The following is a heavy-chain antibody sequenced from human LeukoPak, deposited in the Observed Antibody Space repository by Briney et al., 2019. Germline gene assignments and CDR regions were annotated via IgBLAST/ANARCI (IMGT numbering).Heavy chain of an antibody. D-gene: IGHD4-17*01. V-gene: IGHV4-59*01. CDR3: VRSKSGTYGWFDP. CDR2: IYYSGTT. J-gene: IGHJ5*02. CDR1: GGSITSYY. Sequence: SETLSLTCSVSGGSITSYYWSWIRQSPGKGLKWIGYIYYSGTTNYNPSLKSRVTISVDTSKNQFSLKVNSVTAADTAVYYCVRSKSGTYGWFDPWGQGTLVTVSS.